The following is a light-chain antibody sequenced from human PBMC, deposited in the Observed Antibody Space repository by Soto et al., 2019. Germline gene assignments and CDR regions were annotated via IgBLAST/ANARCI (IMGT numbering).Light chain of an antibody. Sequence: EIVLTQSPATLSLSPGERATLSCRASQSVSSNLAWYQQKPGQAPRLLIYDASNRATGIPARFSGSGSGTDFTLTISSLEPEDVVVYYCQQRSNWPPTFGGGTKVEIK. CDR1: QSVSSN. CDR2: DAS. J-gene: IGKJ4*01. V-gene: IGKV3-11*01. CDR3: QQRSNWPPT.